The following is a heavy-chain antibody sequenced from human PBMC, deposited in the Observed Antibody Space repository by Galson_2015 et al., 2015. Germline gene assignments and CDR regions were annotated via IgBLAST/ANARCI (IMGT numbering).Heavy chain of an antibody. Sequence: RLSCAASGFTSSSYGLHWVRQAPGKGLEWVAVIWYDGSNKYYADSVKGRFTISRDNSKNTLYLQMNSLRAEDTAVYYCARDTGQQLGPYYFDYWGQGTLVTVSS. V-gene: IGHV3-33*01. J-gene: IGHJ4*02. CDR3: ARDTGQQLGPYYFDY. CDR1: GFTSSSYG. CDR2: IWYDGSNK. D-gene: IGHD6-13*01.